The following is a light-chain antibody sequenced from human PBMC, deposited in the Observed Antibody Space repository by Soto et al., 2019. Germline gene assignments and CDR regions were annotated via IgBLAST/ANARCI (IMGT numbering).Light chain of an antibody. J-gene: IGKJ5*01. V-gene: IGKV1-5*01. CDR1: QSISVW. Sequence: DIQMTQSPSTLSASVVDIVNITCRASQSISVWLAWYQQKPGKAPKVLIWDASTLQSGVPSRFSGSGSGTDFTLTISSLQPEDFATFYCQQFNSYPITCGQGTRREI. CDR2: DAS. CDR3: QQFNSYPIT.